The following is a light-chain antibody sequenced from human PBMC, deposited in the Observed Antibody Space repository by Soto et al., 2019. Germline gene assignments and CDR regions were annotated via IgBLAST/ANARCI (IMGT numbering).Light chain of an antibody. CDR3: QQYNNWPLT. Sequence: EIVMTQSPATLSVSPGERATLSCRASQSINNNLAWYQQKPDQGPRLLIYGASSRATGIPARFSGSGSGTGFTLTISSLQSEDFAIYYCQQYNNWPLTFGGGTKVEIK. J-gene: IGKJ4*01. V-gene: IGKV3-15*01. CDR2: GAS. CDR1: QSINNN.